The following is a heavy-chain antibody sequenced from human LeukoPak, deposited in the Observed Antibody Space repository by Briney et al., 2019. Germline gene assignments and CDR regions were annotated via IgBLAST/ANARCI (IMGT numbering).Heavy chain of an antibody. D-gene: IGHD3-16*01. CDR1: GGSISSGGYY. J-gene: IGHJ4*02. CDR2: IYYSGST. CDR3: ARSNSGGVFGY. Sequence: SETLSLTCTVSGGSISSGGYYWRWIRQHPGKGLEWIGYIYYSGSTYYNPSLKSRVTISVDTSKNQFSLKLSSVTAADTAVYYCARSNSGGVFGYWGQGTLVTVSS. V-gene: IGHV4-31*03.